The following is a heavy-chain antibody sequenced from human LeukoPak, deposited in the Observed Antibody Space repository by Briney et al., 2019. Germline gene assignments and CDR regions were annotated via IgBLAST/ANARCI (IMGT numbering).Heavy chain of an antibody. V-gene: IGHV4-31*03. J-gene: IGHJ4*02. CDR3: ARSSDYVWGSYRHWFDY. D-gene: IGHD3-16*02. CDR2: IYYSGST. CDR1: GGSISSGGYY. Sequence: RPSQTLSLTCTVSGGSISSGGYYWSWIRQHPGKGLEWIGYIYYSGSTYYNPSLKSRVTISVDTSKNQFSLKLSSVTAADTAVYYCARSSDYVWGSYRHWFDYWGQGTLVTVSS.